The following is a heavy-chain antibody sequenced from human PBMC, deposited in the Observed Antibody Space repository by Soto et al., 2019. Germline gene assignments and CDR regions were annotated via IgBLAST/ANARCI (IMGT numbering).Heavy chain of an antibody. Sequence: QVQLVESGGGVVQPGRSLRLSCAASGFTFSAYGIHWVRQAPGKGLEWGAVISYDGSNKYYADSVKGRFTISRDNSKNTLYLQMNSLRAEDTAVYYCAKDLLSSGSYYVDYWGQGVLVTVSS. CDR2: ISYDGSNK. CDR1: GFTFSAYG. D-gene: IGHD6-19*01. CDR3: AKDLLSSGSYYVDY. V-gene: IGHV3-30*18. J-gene: IGHJ4*02.